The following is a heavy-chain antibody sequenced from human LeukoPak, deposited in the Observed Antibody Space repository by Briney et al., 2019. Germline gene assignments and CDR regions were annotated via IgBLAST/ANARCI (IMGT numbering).Heavy chain of an antibody. D-gene: IGHD1-1*01. V-gene: IGHV5-51*01. Sequence: GESLKISCKGSGYTFSNYWTGWVRQLPGKGLEWMGIIYPADSDTRYSPSFQGQVTISADKSISTVYLQWSSLRASDTAMYYCGRAVQVQTDAFHFWGQGRMVTVSS. CDR3: GRAVQVQTDAFHF. J-gene: IGHJ3*01. CDR1: GYTFSNYW. CDR2: IYPADSDT.